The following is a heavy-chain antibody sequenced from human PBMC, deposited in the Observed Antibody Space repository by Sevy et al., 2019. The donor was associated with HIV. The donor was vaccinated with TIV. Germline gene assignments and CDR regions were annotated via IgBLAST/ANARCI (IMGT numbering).Heavy chain of an antibody. D-gene: IGHD2-15*01. V-gene: IGHV4-39*01. CDR2: IYYSGNT. CDR3: ATRLGYCSGSSCYPPEYFHH. Sequence: SETLSLTCIVSGGSISSSSYYWGWIRQPPGKGLEWIGSIYYSGNTYYNPSLKSRVTISVDTSKKQFSLKLSSVTAADTPVYYCATRLGYCSGSSCYPPEYFHHWGQGTLVTVSS. CDR1: GGSISSSSYY. J-gene: IGHJ1*01.